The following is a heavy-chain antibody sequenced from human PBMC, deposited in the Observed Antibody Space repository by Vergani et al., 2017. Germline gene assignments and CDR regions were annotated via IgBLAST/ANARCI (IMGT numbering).Heavy chain of an antibody. Sequence: EVQVVESGGGLIKPGGSLKLSCVVSGITFKNAWINWVGQAPGKGLEWIGRIRSKNDGGTAAYAASLKGRFTISRDDSTDSAFLLVNNLKTEDTAVYFCYTGYHDYWGQGTLVTVSS. V-gene: IGHV3-15*01. D-gene: IGHD5-12*01. CDR2: IRSKNDGGTA. CDR1: GITFKNAW. CDR3: YTGYHDY. J-gene: IGHJ4*02.